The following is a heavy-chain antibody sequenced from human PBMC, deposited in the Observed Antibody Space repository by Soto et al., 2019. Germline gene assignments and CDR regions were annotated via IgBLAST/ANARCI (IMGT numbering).Heavy chain of an antibody. V-gene: IGHV3-23*01. CDR3: AKDGASGSYPPYYYFGMDV. Sequence: TGGSLRLTCAASGFTFSSYAMSWVRQAPGKGLEWVSSISGSGGNAYYADAVKGRFSISRDNSKNTLRLQMNSLRADDTAVYYCAKDGASGSYPPYYYFGMDVWGQGTTVTV. CDR1: GFTFSSYA. J-gene: IGHJ6*02. CDR2: ISGSGGNA. D-gene: IGHD1-26*01.